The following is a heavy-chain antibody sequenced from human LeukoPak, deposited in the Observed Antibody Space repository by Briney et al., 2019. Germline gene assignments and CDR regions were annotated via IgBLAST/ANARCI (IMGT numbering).Heavy chain of an antibody. CDR2: MNPNSGNT. Sequence: ASVKVSCKASGYTFTSYDINWVRQATGQGLEWMGWMNPNSGNTGYAQKFQGRVTMTRNTSISTAYMELSSLRSEDTAVYYCARGYGGGSYSDDWFDPWGQGTLVTVSS. D-gene: IGHD1-26*01. V-gene: IGHV1-8*01. CDR3: ARGYGGGSYSDDWFDP. J-gene: IGHJ5*02. CDR1: GYTFTSYD.